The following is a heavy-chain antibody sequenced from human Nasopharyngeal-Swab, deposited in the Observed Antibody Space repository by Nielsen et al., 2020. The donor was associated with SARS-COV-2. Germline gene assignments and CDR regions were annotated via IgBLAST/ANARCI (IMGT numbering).Heavy chain of an antibody. V-gene: IGHV1-46*01. J-gene: IGHJ6*02. CDR3: ARMMYFHGYYAMDV. CDR1: GYTFTTYY. CDR2: INPSGGGT. D-gene: IGHD3-10*01. Sequence: ASVKVSCKASGYTFTTYYIHWVRQAPGQGLEWMGIINPSGGGTNYAQKFKGRATVTGDTSTGTVYMELTSLTSEDTAVYYCARMMYFHGYYAMDVWGQGTMVTVSS.